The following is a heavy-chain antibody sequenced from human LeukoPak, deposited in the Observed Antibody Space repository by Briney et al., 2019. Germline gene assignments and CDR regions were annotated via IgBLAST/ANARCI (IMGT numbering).Heavy chain of an antibody. Sequence: GGSLRLSCAASGFTFSSYSMNWVRQAPGKGLEWVSSISSSSSYIYYADSVKGRFTISRDNAKNSLYLQMNSLRAEDTAVYYCAREAPDSSSGEPEGAFDIWGQGTMVTVSS. V-gene: IGHV3-21*01. CDR1: GFTFSSYS. CDR2: ISSSSSYI. J-gene: IGHJ3*02. D-gene: IGHD6-13*01. CDR3: AREAPDSSSGEPEGAFDI.